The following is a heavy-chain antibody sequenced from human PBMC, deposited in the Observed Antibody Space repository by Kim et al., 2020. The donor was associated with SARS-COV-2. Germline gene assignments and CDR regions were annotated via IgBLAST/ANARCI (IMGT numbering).Heavy chain of an antibody. J-gene: IGHJ6*02. CDR2: ISSSGSYT. D-gene: IGHD3-22*01. V-gene: IGHV3-11*05. CDR1: GFTFSDYY. Sequence: GGSLRLSCAASGFTFSDYYMSWIRQAPGKGLEWVSYISSSGSYTNYADSVKGRFTISRDNAKNSLYLQMNSLRAEDTAVYYCARDHSTYYYDSSGYYRARTPEYRYDGMDVWGQGTTVTVPS. CDR3: ARDHSTYYYDSSGYYRARTPEYRYDGMDV.